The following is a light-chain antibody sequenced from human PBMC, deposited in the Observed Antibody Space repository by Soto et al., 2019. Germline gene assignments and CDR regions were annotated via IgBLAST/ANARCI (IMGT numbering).Light chain of an antibody. V-gene: IGLV3-1*01. J-gene: IGLJ2*01. CDR1: KLGNKY. Sequence: SYELTQPPSVSVSPGQTASITCSGDKLGNKYACWYQHKPGQSPVLVIYQDTQRPSGIPERFSGSNSGNTATLTISGTQAMDEADYYCQAWDSSLVVFGGGTKLTVL. CDR2: QDT. CDR3: QAWDSSLVV.